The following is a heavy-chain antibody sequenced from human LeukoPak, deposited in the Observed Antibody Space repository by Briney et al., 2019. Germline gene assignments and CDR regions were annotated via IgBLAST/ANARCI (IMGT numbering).Heavy chain of an antibody. CDR2: INPNSGGT. J-gene: IGHJ6*03. CDR3: ARVMDYYYMDV. D-gene: IGHD2-8*01. CDR1: GYTFTAYF. V-gene: IGHV1-2*06. Sequence: ASVKVSCKASGYTFTAYFMHWVRQAPGQGLEWMGRINPNSGGTNYAQKFQGRVTMTSGTSNNTAYMELSRLRSDDTAVYYCARVMDYYYMDVWGKGTTVTVSS.